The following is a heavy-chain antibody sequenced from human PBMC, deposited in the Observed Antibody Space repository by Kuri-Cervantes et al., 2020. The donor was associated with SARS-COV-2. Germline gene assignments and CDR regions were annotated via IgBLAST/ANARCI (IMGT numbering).Heavy chain of an antibody. CDR1: GFTFSGHW. CDR3: AGDFFPGRELLSLGGMDV. CDR2: INPDGSYT. Sequence: ETLSLTCAASGFTFSGHWIHWVRQAPGKGLVWVSRINPDGSYTNNADSVKGRFTLSRDNAKNSLYLQMNSLRAEDTAVYYCAGDFFPGRELLSLGGMDVWGQGTTVTVSS. D-gene: IGHD1-26*01. J-gene: IGHJ6*02. V-gene: IGHV3-74*01.